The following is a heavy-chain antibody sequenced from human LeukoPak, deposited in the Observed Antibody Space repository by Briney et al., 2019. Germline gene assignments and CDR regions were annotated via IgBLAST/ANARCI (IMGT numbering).Heavy chain of an antibody. D-gene: IGHD1-14*01. CDR3: ARAPERSFRAAGDYFDY. CDR1: GGSISSGSYY. CDR2: IYTSGST. Sequence: KTSETLSLTCTVSGGSISSGSYYWSWIRQPAGKGLEWIGRIYTSGSTNYNPSLKSRVTISVDTSKTQFSLKLSSVTAADTAVYYCARAPERSFRAAGDYFDYWGQGTLVTVSS. V-gene: IGHV4-61*02. J-gene: IGHJ4*02.